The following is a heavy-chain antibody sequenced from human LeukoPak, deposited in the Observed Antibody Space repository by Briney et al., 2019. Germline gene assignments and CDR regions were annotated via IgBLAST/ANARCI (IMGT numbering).Heavy chain of an antibody. CDR1: GYTFSSYW. J-gene: IGHJ4*02. Sequence: GXSLLISCKGSGYTFSSYWIGWVRQLPGKGLEWMGIIYPGDSDTRYSPSLQGQVTISVDTSSGTAYLQWSSLKASDTAIYYCARQNDFRLDYWGQGTLVTVSS. V-gene: IGHV5-51*01. CDR3: ARQNDFRLDY. D-gene: IGHD3-3*01. CDR2: IYPGDSDT.